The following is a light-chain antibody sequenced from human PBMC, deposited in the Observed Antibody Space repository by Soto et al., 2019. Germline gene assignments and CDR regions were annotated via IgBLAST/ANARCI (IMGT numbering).Light chain of an antibody. CDR3: SSYTSTNTLV. Sequence: QSVLTQPASVSGSPGQSITISCTGTSSDVGRYNYVSWYQHHPGKAPKLIIYEVSHRPSGVSNRFSGSKSANTASLLISGLQADDEADYYCSSYTSTNTLVFGGGTKLTVL. J-gene: IGLJ2*01. V-gene: IGLV2-14*01. CDR1: SSDVGRYNY. CDR2: EVS.